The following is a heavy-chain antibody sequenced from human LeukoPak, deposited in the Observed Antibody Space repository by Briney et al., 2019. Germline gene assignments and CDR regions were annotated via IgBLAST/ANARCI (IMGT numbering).Heavy chain of an antibody. CDR2: ITGSGINT. V-gene: IGHV3-23*01. CDR3: AKGGGSVGQ. J-gene: IGHJ4*02. CDR1: GFTFSSYE. Sequence: PGGSLRLSCAASGFTFSSYEMNWVRQAPGKGLEWVSSITGSGINTYFADSVKGRFTISRDNSKNTVFLQMNSLRAEDTAVYYCAKGGGSVGQWGQGTLVTVSS. D-gene: IGHD1-26*01.